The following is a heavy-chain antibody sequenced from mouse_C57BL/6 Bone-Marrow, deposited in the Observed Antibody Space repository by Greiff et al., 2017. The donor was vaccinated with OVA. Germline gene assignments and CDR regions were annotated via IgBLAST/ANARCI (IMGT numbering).Heavy chain of an antibody. D-gene: IGHD2-4*01. Sequence: QVQLQQSGPELVKPGASVKISCKASGYTFTDYYINWVKQRPGQGLEWIGWIFPGSGSTYYNEKFKGKATLTVDKSSSTAYMLLSSLTSEDSAVYFCAGFYDYDLDRYFDVWGTGTTVTVSS. CDR1: GYTFTDYY. CDR3: AGFYDYDLDRYFDV. J-gene: IGHJ1*03. CDR2: IFPGSGST. V-gene: IGHV1-75*01.